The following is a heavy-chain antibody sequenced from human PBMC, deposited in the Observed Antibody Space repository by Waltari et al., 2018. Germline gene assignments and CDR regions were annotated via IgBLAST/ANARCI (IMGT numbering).Heavy chain of an antibody. CDR3: ARGLCSSGDY. Sequence: QVQLQQWGAGLLTPSETLSLTCAVYGGSFSGYYWSWIRQPPGKGLEWIGEINHSGSTNYNPSLKSRVTISEDTSKNQFSLKLSSVTAADTAVYYCARGLCSSGDYWGQGTLVTVSS. J-gene: IGHJ4*02. CDR2: INHSGST. D-gene: IGHD6-6*01. CDR1: GGSFSGYY. V-gene: IGHV4-34*01.